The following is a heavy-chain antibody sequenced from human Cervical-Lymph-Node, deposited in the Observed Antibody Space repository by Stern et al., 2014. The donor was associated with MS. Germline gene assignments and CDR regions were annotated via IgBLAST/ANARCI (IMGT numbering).Heavy chain of an antibody. CDR2: TLRPVGTT. D-gene: IGHD3-10*01. J-gene: IGHJ5*02. CDR1: GG. CDR3: ATGSGDNWFDP. V-gene: IGHV1-69*06. Sequence: QVQLVESWAEVKKPGSSVRVSCKASGGVSWLRQAPGQGLEWMGGTLRPVGTTHYAQRFQGRLTITADTSANTTFMELSSLRSDDTAVYYCATGSGDNWFDPWGQGTLVSVSS.